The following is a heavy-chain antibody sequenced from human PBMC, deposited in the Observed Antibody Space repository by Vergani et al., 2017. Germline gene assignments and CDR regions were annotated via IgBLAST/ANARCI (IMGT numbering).Heavy chain of an antibody. V-gene: IGHV3-30*04. CDR3: AKGMATIDY. CDR1: GFTFSSYA. D-gene: IGHD5-24*01. CDR2: ISYDGSNK. Sequence: QVQLVESGGGVVQPGRSLRLSCAASGFTFSSYAMHWVRQAPGKGLEWVAVISYDGSNKYYADSVKGRFTISRDNSKNTLYLQMNSLRAEDTAVYYCAKGMATIDYWGQGTLVTVSS. J-gene: IGHJ4*02.